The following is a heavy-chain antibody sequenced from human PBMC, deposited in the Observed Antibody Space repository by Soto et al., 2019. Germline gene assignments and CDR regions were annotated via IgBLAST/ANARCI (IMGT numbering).Heavy chain of an antibody. CDR2: IYTGGST. V-gene: IGHV4-4*07. Sequence: SETLSLTCTVSGGSISSYYWSWIRQPAGKGLEWIGRIYTGGSTNYSPSLKSRVTMSVDTSKNQFSLRLTSVTAADTAVYYCARASVGPPGGGSWTMPFDIWGRGTLVTVSS. CDR3: ARASVGPPGGGSWTMPFDI. CDR1: GGSISSYY. J-gene: IGHJ4*02. D-gene: IGHD2-15*01.